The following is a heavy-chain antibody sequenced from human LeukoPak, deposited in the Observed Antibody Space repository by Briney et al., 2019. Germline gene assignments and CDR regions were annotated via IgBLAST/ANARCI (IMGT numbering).Heavy chain of an antibody. V-gene: IGHV4-59*06. Sequence: SETLSLTCTVSGGSISSYYWSWIRQHPGKDLEWIGYIYYSGSTYYNPSLKSRVTISVDTSKNQFSLKLSSVTAADTAVYYCARARYSGSSDYWGQGTLVTVSS. CDR3: ARARYSGSSDY. CDR2: IYYSGST. J-gene: IGHJ4*02. CDR1: GGSISSYY. D-gene: IGHD1-26*01.